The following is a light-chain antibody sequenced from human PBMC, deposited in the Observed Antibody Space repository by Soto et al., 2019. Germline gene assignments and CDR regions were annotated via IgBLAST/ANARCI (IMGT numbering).Light chain of an antibody. CDR3: QQYNSEPWT. CDR1: QNIETW. CDR2: DAS. Sequence: DIQMTQSPSALSGSVGHRVTITCRASQNIETWLAGYQQAPGKAPKLLIYDASTLKTGVPSRFSGSGSGTEFTLAIGSLQPDDYATYYCQQYNSEPWTFGQGTKVEI. J-gene: IGKJ1*01. V-gene: IGKV1-5*01.